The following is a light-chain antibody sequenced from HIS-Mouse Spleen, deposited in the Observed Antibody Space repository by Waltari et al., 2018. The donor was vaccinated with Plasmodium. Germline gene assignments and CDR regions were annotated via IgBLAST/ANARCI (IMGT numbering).Light chain of an antibody. J-gene: IGLJ2*01. Sequence: SYELTQPPSVSVSPGPTASLTCPGDNLGDKYACWYQQKPGQSPVLVIYQDSKRPSGIPERFSGSNSGNTATLTISGTQAMDEADYYCQAWDSSTVVFGGGTKLTVL. CDR2: QDS. CDR1: NLGDKY. CDR3: QAWDSSTVV. V-gene: IGLV3-1*01.